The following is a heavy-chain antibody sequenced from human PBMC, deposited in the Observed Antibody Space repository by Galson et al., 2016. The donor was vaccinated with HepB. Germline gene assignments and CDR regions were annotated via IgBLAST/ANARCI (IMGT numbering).Heavy chain of an antibody. Sequence: SLRLSCAASGFTFSNYAMTWVRQAPGKGLEWVSSMTGRGGSVYYAESVRVRFTISRDNSKNTLYLIMNSLRAEDTAVYYCAKGLVGPPIQYWGQGTLVTVSS. CDR1: GFTFSNYA. CDR2: MTGRGGSV. D-gene: IGHD1-26*01. J-gene: IGHJ4*02. CDR3: AKGLVGPPIQY. V-gene: IGHV3-23*01.